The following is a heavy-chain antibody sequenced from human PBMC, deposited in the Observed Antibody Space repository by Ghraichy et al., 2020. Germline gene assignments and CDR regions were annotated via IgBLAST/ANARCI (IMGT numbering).Heavy chain of an antibody. CDR3: ARGNGGVDYFDY. D-gene: IGHD2-8*01. J-gene: IGHJ4*02. CDR1: GYTFTSYD. Sequence: ASVKVSCKASGYTFTSYDINWVRQATGQGLEWMGWMNPNSGNTGYAQKFQGRVTMTRNTSISTAYMELSSLGSEDTAVYYCARGNGGVDYFDYWGQGTLVTLSP. CDR2: MNPNSGNT. V-gene: IGHV1-8*01.